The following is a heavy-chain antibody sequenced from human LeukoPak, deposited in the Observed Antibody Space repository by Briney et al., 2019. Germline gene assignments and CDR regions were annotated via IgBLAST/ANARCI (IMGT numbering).Heavy chain of an antibody. J-gene: IGHJ4*02. D-gene: IGHD6-19*01. Sequence: GGSLRLSCAASGFTFSTYWMHWVRQAPGKGPVWVSRISSDGSNTIYADSEKGRFTISRDDAKNTLYLQMNSLRAEDAAVYYCVRDKISGWFVDQWGQGTLVTVSS. CDR3: VRDKISGWFVDQ. CDR2: ISSDGSNT. CDR1: GFTFSTYW. V-gene: IGHV3-74*01.